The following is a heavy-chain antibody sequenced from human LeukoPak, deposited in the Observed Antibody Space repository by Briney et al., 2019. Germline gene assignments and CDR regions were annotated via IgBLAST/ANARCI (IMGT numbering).Heavy chain of an antibody. D-gene: IGHD6-13*01. CDR1: GFTVSSNY. Sequence: GGSLRLSCAASGFTVSSNYMSWIRQAPGKGLEWVSYISSSGSTIYYADSVKGRFTISRDNAKNSLYLQMNSLRAEDTAVCYCAREASRGPTDYWGQGTLSPSPQ. V-gene: IGHV3-11*01. CDR2: ISSSGSTI. CDR3: AREASRGPTDY. J-gene: IGHJ4*02.